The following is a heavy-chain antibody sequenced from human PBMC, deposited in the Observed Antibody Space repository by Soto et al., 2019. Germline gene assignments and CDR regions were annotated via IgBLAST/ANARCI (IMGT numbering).Heavy chain of an antibody. V-gene: IGHV3-48*01. Sequence: GSLRLSCAASGFTFSSYSMNWVRQAPGKGLEWVSYISSSSSTIYYADSVKGRFTISRDNAKNSLYMKMNSQRAEDTAVFYCARESGAGSSTVTLNWFDPWGQGTLVTVSS. CDR3: ARESGAGSSTVTLNWFDP. CDR2: ISSSSSTI. CDR1: GFTFSSYS. D-gene: IGHD4-17*01. J-gene: IGHJ5*02.